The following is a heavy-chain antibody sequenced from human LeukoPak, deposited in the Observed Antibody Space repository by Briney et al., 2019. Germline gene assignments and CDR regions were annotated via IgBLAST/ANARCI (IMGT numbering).Heavy chain of an antibody. J-gene: IGHJ6*03. Sequence: GGSLRLSCAASGFIFSGFSMHWVRQAPGKGLEWVSFIRFDATNKYYADSVKGRFTISRDNAKNSLYLQMSSLRAEDTAVYYCARVAVIYYYYMEVWGKGTTVTVSS. CDR3: ARVAVIYYYYMEV. D-gene: IGHD2/OR15-2a*01. CDR1: GFIFSGFS. CDR2: IRFDATNK. V-gene: IGHV3-30*02.